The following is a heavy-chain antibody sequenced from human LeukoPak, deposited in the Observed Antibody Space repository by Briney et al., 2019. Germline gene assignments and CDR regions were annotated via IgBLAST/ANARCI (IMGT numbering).Heavy chain of an antibody. CDR1: GFTFRTYG. Sequence: GGSLRLSCAASGFTFRTYGMHWVRQAPGKGLEWVAFIQYDGNNKYYADSVKGRFSVSRDNSENTLYLQMNRLRAEDAAVYYCAKDSSWFANLFAFGLEYWGQGTLVTVSA. V-gene: IGHV3-30*02. D-gene: IGHD3-10*01. CDR3: AKDSSWFANLFAFGLEY. CDR2: IQYDGNNK. J-gene: IGHJ4*02.